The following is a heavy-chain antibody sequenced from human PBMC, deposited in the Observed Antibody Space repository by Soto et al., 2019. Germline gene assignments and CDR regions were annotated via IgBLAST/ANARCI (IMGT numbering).Heavy chain of an antibody. CDR3: ARSVSTIGARLDY. Sequence: QVQLVQSGAEVKKPGASVTVSCEASGYLFTDFYMHWVRQAPGKGLEYMGWINPNTGGTKYAQKFQGRVTMTRETLMLSLRTSDDTALYYCARSVSTIGARLDYWGQGTLVTVSS. D-gene: IGHD6-6*01. CDR2: INPNTGGT. J-gene: IGHJ4*02. CDR1: GYLFTDFY. V-gene: IGHV1-2*02.